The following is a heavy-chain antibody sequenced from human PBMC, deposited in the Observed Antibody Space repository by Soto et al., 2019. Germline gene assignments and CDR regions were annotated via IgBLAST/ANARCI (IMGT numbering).Heavy chain of an antibody. D-gene: IGHD2-2*01. CDR3: AKDSAVVVPAAMGFDP. CDR1: GFTFSSYA. V-gene: IGHV3-23*01. J-gene: IGHJ5*02. Sequence: EVQLLESGGGLVQPGGSLRLSCAASGFTFSSYAMSWVRQAPGKGLEWVSAISGSGGSTYYADSVKGRFTISRDHSKNTLYLQMNSLGAEDTAVYYCAKDSAVVVPAAMGFDPWGQGTLVTVSS. CDR2: ISGSGGST.